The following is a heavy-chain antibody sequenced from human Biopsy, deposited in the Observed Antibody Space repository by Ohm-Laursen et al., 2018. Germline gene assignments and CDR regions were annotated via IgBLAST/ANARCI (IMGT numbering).Heavy chain of an antibody. CDR2: IYYSGTT. V-gene: IGHV4-59*01. Sequence: TLSLTCTVSGESMGTYYWSWIRQPPGKVMEWIVSIYYSGTTHKNPSLKSRVTISVDTSQGLLSLDLSSVTAADTAVYYCARVRGGFLEWFDYWGQGTLVTVSS. D-gene: IGHD3-3*01. J-gene: IGHJ5*01. CDR3: ARVRGGFLEWFDY. CDR1: GESMGTYY.